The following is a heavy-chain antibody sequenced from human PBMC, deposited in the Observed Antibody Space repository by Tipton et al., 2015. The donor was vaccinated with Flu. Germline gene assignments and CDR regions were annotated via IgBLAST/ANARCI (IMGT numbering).Heavy chain of an antibody. CDR3: ARHRGYSYNWYYDAFDI. CDR1: GGSFSGYY. V-gene: IGHV4-34*01. J-gene: IGHJ3*02. CDR2: INQSGRP. D-gene: IGHD5-18*01. Sequence: TLSLTCAVYGGSFSGYYWSWIRQSPGKGLEWIGEINQSGRPNYNPSLKNRVTISVDTSKNQFSLSLTSVTAADTAMYYCARHRGYSYNWYYDAFDIWGQGTVVSVSS.